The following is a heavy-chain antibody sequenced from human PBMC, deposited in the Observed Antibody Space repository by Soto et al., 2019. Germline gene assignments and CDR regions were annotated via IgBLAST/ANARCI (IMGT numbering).Heavy chain of an antibody. D-gene: IGHD6-13*01. CDR3: ARQAAAPGIDLWFDP. CDR2: IFYAGNT. V-gene: IGHV4-39*01. CDR1: GGSISSSRSY. J-gene: IGHJ5*02. Sequence: QLQLQESGPGLVKPSETLSLNCNVSGGSISSSRSYWAWFRQPPGKELEWIANIFYAGNTYYNPSLKSRVTVSVDTSKNQFSLKLDLVTAADTAVYYCARQAAAPGIDLWFDPWGQGTLVTVSS.